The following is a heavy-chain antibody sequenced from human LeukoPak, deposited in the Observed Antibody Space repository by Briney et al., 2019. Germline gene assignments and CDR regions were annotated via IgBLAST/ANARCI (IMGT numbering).Heavy chain of an antibody. D-gene: IGHD3-22*01. V-gene: IGHV1-2*02. CDR2: INPNSGGT. J-gene: IGHJ3*02. CDR3: ARGGFYDSRAFDI. CDR1: GYSFTSYD. Sequence: ASVKVSCKASGYSFTSYDINWVRQAPGQGLEWMGWINPNSGGTNYAQKFQGRVTMTRDTSISTAYMELSRLRSDDTAVYYCARGGFYDSRAFDIWGQGTMVTVSS.